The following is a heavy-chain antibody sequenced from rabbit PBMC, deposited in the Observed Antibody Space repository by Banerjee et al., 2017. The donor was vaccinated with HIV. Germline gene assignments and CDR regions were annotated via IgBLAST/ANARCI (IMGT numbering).Heavy chain of an antibody. J-gene: IGHJ4*01. V-gene: IGHV1S40*01. CDR1: GFSFSSSYW. CDR3: ARLRAGNGNWYYFKL. D-gene: IGHD4-2*01. Sequence: QSLEESGGDLVKPGASLTLTCTASGFSFSSSYWICWVRQAPGKGLEWIACIYAGSSGSTYYASWAKGRFTISKTSSTTVTLQMTSLTAADTATYSCARLRAGNGNWYYFKLWGPGTLVTVS. CDR2: IYAGSSGST.